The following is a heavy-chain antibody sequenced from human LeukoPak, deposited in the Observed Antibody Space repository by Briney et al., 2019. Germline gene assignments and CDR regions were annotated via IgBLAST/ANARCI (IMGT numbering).Heavy chain of an antibody. D-gene: IGHD1-26*01. V-gene: IGHV3-23*01. J-gene: IGHJ4*02. CDR3: AKDRDYSGSYGYFDY. CDR1: GFTFSSYA. Sequence: GGSLRLSCAASGFTFSSYAMSWVRQAPEKGLEGVSAISGSGGSTYYADSVKGRFTISRDNSKNTLYLQMNSLRAEDTAVYYCAKDRDYSGSYGYFDYWGQGTLVTVSS. CDR2: ISGSGGST.